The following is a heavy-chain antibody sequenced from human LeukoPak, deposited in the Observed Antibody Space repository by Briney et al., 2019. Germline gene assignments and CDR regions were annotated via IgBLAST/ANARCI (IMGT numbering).Heavy chain of an antibody. CDR3: AKEGGYSYGYPFDY. Sequence: GGSLRLSCAASGFTFSSYDMHWVRQATGKGLEWVSAIGTAGDTYYPGSVKGRFTISRENAKNSLYLQMNSLRAGDTAVYYCAKEGGYSYGYPFDYWGQGTLVTVSS. CDR1: GFTFSSYD. J-gene: IGHJ4*02. D-gene: IGHD5-18*01. CDR2: IGTAGDT. V-gene: IGHV3-13*01.